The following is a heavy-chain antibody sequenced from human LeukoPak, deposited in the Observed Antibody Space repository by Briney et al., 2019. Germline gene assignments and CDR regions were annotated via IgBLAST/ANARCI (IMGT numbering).Heavy chain of an antibody. CDR2: IYHSGST. CDR1: GGSISSGGYS. J-gene: IGHJ6*02. Sequence: SQTLSLTCAVSGGSISSGGYSWSWIRQPPGKGLEWIGYIYHSGSTYYNPSLKSRVTISVDRSKNQFSLKLSSVTAADTAVYYCATIAAPYGMDVWGQGTTVTVSS. CDR3: ATIAAPYGMDV. V-gene: IGHV4-30-2*01. D-gene: IGHD6-6*01.